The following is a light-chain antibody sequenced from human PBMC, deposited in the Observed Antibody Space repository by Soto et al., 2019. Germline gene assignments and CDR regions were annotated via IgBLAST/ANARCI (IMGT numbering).Light chain of an antibody. CDR2: DAS. V-gene: IGKV3-11*01. J-gene: IGKJ4*01. CDR1: QNIDTY. Sequence: EIVLTQSPATLSLSPGERATLSCRASQNIDTYLAWYQQKPGQVPRLLMYDASNRATGIPARFSGSGSGTDFTLTISSLEPEDFAVYYCQHRRHWPITFGGGTKGEIK. CDR3: QHRRHWPIT.